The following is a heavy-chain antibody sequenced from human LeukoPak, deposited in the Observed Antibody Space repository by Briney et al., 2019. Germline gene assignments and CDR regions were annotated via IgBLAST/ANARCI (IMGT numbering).Heavy chain of an antibody. D-gene: IGHD3-16*01. CDR3: AGRLGGYSNFDY. J-gene: IGHJ4*02. CDR1: GKSFSGYH. Sequence: PSETLSLTCAVYGKSFSGYHWTWIRQSPGNAQEWIGDINHTGDTNYNPSLKSRITISLYTSENHFSLRLESLAVADTAVYYCAGRLGGYSNFDYWGQGTPVIVSS. CDR2: INHTGDT. V-gene: IGHV4-34*01.